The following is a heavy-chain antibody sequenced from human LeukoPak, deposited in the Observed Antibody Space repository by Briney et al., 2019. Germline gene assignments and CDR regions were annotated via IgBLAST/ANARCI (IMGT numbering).Heavy chain of an antibody. Sequence: GGSLRLSCAASGFTFSSYWMSWVRQAPGKGLEWVANIKQDGSEKYYVDSVKGRLTISRDNAKNSLYLQMNSLRAEDTAVYYCARNGRYYDFWSGYYRDYYYMDVWGKGTTVTVSS. CDR1: GFTFSSYW. CDR3: ARNGRYYDFWSGYYRDYYYMDV. CDR2: IKQDGSEK. J-gene: IGHJ6*03. D-gene: IGHD3-3*01. V-gene: IGHV3-7*01.